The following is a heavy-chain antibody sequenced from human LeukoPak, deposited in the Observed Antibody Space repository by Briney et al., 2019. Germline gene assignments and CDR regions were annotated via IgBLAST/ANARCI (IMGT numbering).Heavy chain of an antibody. V-gene: IGHV3-23*01. CDR1: GFTFSYAW. Sequence: GGSLRLSCAASGFTFSYAWMSWVRQAPGKGLEWVSGISGSGGYTYSDSVKGRFTISRDNSKNTLYPQMNSLRAEDTAVYYCAKDRRNIAVAGCDYWGQGTLVTVSS. CDR3: AKDRRNIAVAGCDY. D-gene: IGHD6-19*01. CDR2: ISGSGGYT. J-gene: IGHJ4*02.